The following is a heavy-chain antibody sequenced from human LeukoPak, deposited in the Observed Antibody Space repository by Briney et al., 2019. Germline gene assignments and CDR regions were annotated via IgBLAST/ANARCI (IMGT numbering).Heavy chain of an antibody. J-gene: IGHJ6*01. CDR2: IYYSGST. CDR1: GGSISSGGYY. V-gene: IGHV4-31*03. Sequence: PSETLSLTCTVSGGSISSGGYYWSWIRQHPGKGLEWIGYIYYSGSTYYNPSLKSRITISIDESKNQFSLKVSSVTAADTAVYYCASGGTLTYYGMNVWGQGTTVTVSS. CDR3: ASGGTLTYYGMNV. D-gene: IGHD2-15*01.